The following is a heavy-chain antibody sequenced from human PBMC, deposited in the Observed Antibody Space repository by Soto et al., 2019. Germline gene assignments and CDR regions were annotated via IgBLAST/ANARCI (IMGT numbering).Heavy chain of an antibody. V-gene: IGHV3-64D*08. CDR1: GFTCSSYA. Sequence: GESLKISCSASGFTCSSYAMHWVRQAPGKGLEYVSAISSNGGSTYHADSVKGRFTISRENSKNTLYLKMSSLRAEDTAVYYCVKEPTYYYDSSGYSIFDSWGQGTLVTVSS. D-gene: IGHD3-22*01. J-gene: IGHJ4*02. CDR3: VKEPTYYYDSSGYSIFDS. CDR2: ISSNGGST.